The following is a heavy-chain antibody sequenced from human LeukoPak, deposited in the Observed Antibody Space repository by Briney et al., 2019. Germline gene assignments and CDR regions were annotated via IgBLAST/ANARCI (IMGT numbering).Heavy chain of an antibody. J-gene: IGHJ4*02. Sequence: GGSLRLSCAASGFTFSSYSMNWVRQAPGKGLEWVSSISSSSSYIYYADSAKGRFTISRDNAKNSLYLQMNSLRAEDTAVYYCARDGVAEGGDDYWGRGTLVTVSS. V-gene: IGHV3-21*01. CDR2: ISSSSSYI. D-gene: IGHD3-16*01. CDR3: ARDGVAEGGDDY. CDR1: GFTFSSYS.